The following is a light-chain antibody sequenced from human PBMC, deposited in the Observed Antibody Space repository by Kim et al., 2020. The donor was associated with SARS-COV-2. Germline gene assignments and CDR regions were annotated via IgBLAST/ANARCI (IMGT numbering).Light chain of an antibody. V-gene: IGKV6-21*02. CDR1: QSVGVT. CDR2: YAS. CDR3: HQSSGFPTT. Sequence: EIVLTQSPDFQSVTPKEKVTITCRASQSVGVTLHWYQQKPNQSPKFLIKYASQSISGVPSRFSGSGSGTDFTLTINGLEPEDAATYYGHQSSGFPTTFGQGTKLEI. J-gene: IGKJ2*01.